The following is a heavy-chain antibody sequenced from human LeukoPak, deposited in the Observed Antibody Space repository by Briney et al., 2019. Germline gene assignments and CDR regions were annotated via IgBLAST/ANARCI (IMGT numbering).Heavy chain of an antibody. CDR1: GFTVSSNY. CDR2: IYSGGST. CDR3: ARQQDTTNPGY. D-gene: IGHD5-18*01. V-gene: IGHV3-66*04. Sequence: GGSLRLSCAASGFTVSSNYMSWVRQAPGKGLEWVSVIYSGGSTNYADSVKGRFTISRDNSNNTLYRQMNGLRAEDTAVYYCARQQDTTNPGYWGQGTMVTVSS. J-gene: IGHJ4*02.